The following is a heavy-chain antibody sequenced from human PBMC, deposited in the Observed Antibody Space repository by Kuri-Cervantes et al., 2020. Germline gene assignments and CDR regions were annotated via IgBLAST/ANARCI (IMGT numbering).Heavy chain of an antibody. CDR3: ARVPGYSSSWYGPWFDP. CDR1: GYSISSGCY. Sequence: ESLKISCTVSGYSISSGCYWGWIRQPPGKGLEWIGNFHHSGSTYYHPSLKSRVTISVDTSKNQFSLKLTSVNAADTAVYYCARVPGYSSSWYGPWFDPWGQGTLVTVSS. CDR2: FHHSGST. V-gene: IGHV4-38-2*02. J-gene: IGHJ5*02. D-gene: IGHD6-13*01.